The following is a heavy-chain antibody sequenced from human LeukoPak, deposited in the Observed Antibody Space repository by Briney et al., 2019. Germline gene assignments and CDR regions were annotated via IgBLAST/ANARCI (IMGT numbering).Heavy chain of an antibody. V-gene: IGHV3-7*01. CDR1: GFTFSSYW. CDR3: ARDLGLRYFDWSPYFDY. CDR2: IKQDGSEE. J-gene: IGHJ4*02. Sequence: GGSLRLSCAASGFTFSSYWMSWVRQAPGKGLEWVANIKQDGSEEYYVDSVKGRFTISRDNAKNSLYLQMNSLRAEDTAVYYCARDLGLRYFDWSPYFDYWGQGTLVTVSS. D-gene: IGHD3-9*01.